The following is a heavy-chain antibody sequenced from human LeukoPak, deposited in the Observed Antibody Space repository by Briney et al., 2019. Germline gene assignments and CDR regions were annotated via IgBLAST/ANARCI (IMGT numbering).Heavy chain of an antibody. D-gene: IGHD4-17*01. CDR2: ISSSSSMI. CDR1: GFTFSSYS. V-gene: IGHV3-48*01. J-gene: IGHJ4*02. CDR3: ARIMTTVTTVEY. Sequence: PGGSLRLSCAASGFTFSSYSMNWVRQAPGKGLEWVSYISSSSSMIYYADSVKGRFTISRDNAKNSLYLQMNGLRAEDTAVYYCARIMTTVTTVEYWGQGTLVTVSS.